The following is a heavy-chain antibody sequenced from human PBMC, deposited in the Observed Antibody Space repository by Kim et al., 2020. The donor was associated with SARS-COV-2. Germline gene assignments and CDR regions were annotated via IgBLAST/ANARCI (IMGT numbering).Heavy chain of an antibody. CDR1: GYTFTSYY. V-gene: IGHV1-46*01. CDR2: INPSGGST. CDR3: AGSSSSWYGIGVYCMDV. D-gene: IGHD6-13*01. J-gene: IGHJ6*02. Sequence: ASVKVSCKASGYTFTSYYMHWVRQAPGQGLEWMGMINPSGGSTSYAQNLQGRVTMTRDTSTTTVYMELSSLRSEDTALYYCAGSSSSWYGIGVYCMDVWGQGTTVTVSS.